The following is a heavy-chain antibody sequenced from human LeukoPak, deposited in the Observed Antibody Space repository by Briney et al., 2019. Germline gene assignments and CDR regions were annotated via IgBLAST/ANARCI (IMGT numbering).Heavy chain of an antibody. Sequence: GGSLRLSCAASGFTFSGYWMGWVRQAPGKGLEWVANINRDGSEKYYVDSVKGRFIISRDNARNSLYLQMKSLRVDDTALYYCARDFLGPYDYWGQGTLVTVSS. CDR3: ARDFLGPYDY. CDR1: GFTFSGYW. D-gene: IGHD7-27*01. CDR2: INRDGSEK. V-gene: IGHV3-7*01. J-gene: IGHJ4*02.